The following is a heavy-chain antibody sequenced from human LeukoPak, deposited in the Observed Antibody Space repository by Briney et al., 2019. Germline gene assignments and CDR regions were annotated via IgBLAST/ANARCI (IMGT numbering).Heavy chain of an antibody. CDR3: ARASGYSSSWYLRTYGMDV. CDR2: INPNSGGT. Sequence: ASVKVSCKASGYTFTGYYMHWVRPAPGQGLAWLGWINPNSGGTNYAQKFQGRVTMTRDTSISTAYMELSRLRSDDTAVYYCARASGYSSSWYLRTYGMDVWGQGTTVTVSS. V-gene: IGHV1-2*02. J-gene: IGHJ6*02. D-gene: IGHD6-13*01. CDR1: GYTFTGYY.